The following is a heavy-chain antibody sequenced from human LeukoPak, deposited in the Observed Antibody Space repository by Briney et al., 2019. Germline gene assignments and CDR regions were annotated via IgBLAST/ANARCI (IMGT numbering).Heavy chain of an antibody. D-gene: IGHD6-19*01. Sequence: ASVKVSCKASGYTFTSYYMHWVRQAPGQGLEWMGIINPSGGSTSNAQKFQGRVTMTRDTSTSTVYMELSSLRSEDTAVYYCARVPVAGKFDYWGQGTLVTVSS. CDR2: INPSGGST. CDR3: ARVPVAGKFDY. CDR1: GYTFTSYY. V-gene: IGHV1-46*01. J-gene: IGHJ4*02.